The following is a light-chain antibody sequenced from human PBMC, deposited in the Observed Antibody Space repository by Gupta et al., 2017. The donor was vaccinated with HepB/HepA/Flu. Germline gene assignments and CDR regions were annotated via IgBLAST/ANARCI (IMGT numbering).Light chain of an antibody. J-gene: IGKJ4*01. CDR1: QSVNSN. CDR2: GAS. V-gene: IGKV3-15*01. Sequence: DIVMTQSPANLSVSAGERATRSCRASQSVNSNLGWCQQKPGQAPRLLIYGASTRATGIPVRFSGSGSETEFTLTISSLQSEDFAVYYCQQDNNWPLTFGGGTKVEIK. CDR3: QQDNNWPLT.